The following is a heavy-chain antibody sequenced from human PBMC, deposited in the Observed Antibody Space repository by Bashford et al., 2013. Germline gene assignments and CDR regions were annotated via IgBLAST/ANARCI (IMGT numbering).Heavy chain of an antibody. V-gene: IGHV1-69*06. Sequence: SVKVSCKASGGTFSSYAISWVRQAPGQGLEWMGGIIPIFGTANYAQKFQGRVTITADKSTSTAYMELSSLRSEDTAVYYCARGGTITIDLYFDYWGQGTLVTVSS. CDR3: ARGGTITIDLYFDY. D-gene: IGHD3-3*01. CDR2: IIPIFGTA. CDR1: GGTFSSYA. J-gene: IGHJ4*02.